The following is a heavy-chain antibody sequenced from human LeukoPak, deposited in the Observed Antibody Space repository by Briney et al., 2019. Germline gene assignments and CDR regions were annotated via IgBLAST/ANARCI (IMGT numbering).Heavy chain of an antibody. Sequence: GGSLRLSCAASGFTFSRYSMNWVRQAPGKGLEWVSYISGSSGTIYYAESVKGRFTISRDNAKHSLYLQMNSLRAEDTAVYYCARDDSPSGDCNSTSCSSYYYGMDVWGQGTTVTVSS. J-gene: IGHJ6*02. CDR1: GFTFSRYS. V-gene: IGHV3-48*04. CDR3: ARDDSPSGDCNSTSCSSYYYGMDV. CDR2: ISGSSGTI. D-gene: IGHD2-2*01.